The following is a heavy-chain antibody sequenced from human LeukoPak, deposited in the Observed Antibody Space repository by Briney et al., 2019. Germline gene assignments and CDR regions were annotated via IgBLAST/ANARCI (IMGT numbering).Heavy chain of an antibody. Sequence: SETLSLTCAVSGANITSYYWSWIRQPPGKGLEWIGYIYYSGSTNYNPSLKSRVTISVDTSKNQFSLRLSSVTAADTAVYYCARQKTGDLSVGWFDPWGQGTLVTVSS. CDR1: GANITSYY. V-gene: IGHV4-59*08. CDR2: IYYSGST. CDR3: ARQKTGDLSVGWFDP. D-gene: IGHD7-27*01. J-gene: IGHJ5*02.